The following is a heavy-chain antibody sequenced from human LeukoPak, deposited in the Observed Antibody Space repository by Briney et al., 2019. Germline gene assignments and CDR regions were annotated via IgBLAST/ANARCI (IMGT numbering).Heavy chain of an antibody. D-gene: IGHD3-10*01. CDR1: GFTFSSYS. V-gene: IGHV3-21*01. CDR3: ARSITMVRGVITYFDY. CDR2: ISSSSSYI. Sequence: GGSLRLSCAASGFTFSSYSMNRVRQAPGKGLEWVSSISSSSSYIYYADSVKGRFTISRDNAKNSLYLQMNSLRAEDTAVYYCARSITMVRGVITYFDYWGQGTLVTVSS. J-gene: IGHJ4*02.